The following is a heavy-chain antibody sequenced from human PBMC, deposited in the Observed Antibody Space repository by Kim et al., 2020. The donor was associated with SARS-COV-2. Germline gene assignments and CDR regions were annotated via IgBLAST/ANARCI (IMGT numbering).Heavy chain of an antibody. CDR3: ARWGPTATAGTTARFDP. J-gene: IGHJ5*02. V-gene: IGHV4-34*01. Sequence: LKSRVTVSVDTSKNQFSLNLSAVTAAETAVYYCARWGPTATAGTTARFDPWGQGTLVTVSS. D-gene: IGHD6-13*01.